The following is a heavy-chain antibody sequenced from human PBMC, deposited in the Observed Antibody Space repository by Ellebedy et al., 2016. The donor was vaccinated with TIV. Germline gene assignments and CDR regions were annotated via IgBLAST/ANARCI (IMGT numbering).Heavy chain of an antibody. V-gene: IGHV1-2*02. D-gene: IGHD6-13*01. CDR3: ASHEPGYSSSWPYYFDY. CDR2: IYPNSGDT. CDR1: AYTFTGYY. Sequence: ASVKVSCKASAYTFTGYYIHWVRQAPGQGFEWMGWIYPNSGDTSYAQSFQGRVSMTRDTSVNTAYMELSSLRSEDTAVYYCASHEPGYSSSWPYYFDYWGQGTLVTVSS. J-gene: IGHJ4*02.